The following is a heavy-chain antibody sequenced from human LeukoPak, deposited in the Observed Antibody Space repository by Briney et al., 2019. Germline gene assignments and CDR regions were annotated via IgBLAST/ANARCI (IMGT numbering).Heavy chain of an antibody. J-gene: IGHJ2*01. CDR2: IYYSGST. Sequence: SETLSLTCTVSGGSISSYYWSWIRQPPGKGLEWIGYIYYSGSTNYSPSLKSRVTISVDTSKNQFSLKLSSVTAADTAVYYCARRTSGFITRNWYFDLWGRGTLVTVSS. CDR3: ARRTSGFITRNWYFDL. D-gene: IGHD6-19*01. CDR1: GGSISSYY. V-gene: IGHV4-59*08.